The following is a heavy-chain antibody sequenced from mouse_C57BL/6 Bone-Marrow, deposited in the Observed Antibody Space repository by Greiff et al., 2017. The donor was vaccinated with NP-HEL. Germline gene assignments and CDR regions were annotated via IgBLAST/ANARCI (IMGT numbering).Heavy chain of an antibody. CDR1: GFSFNTYA. CDR2: IRSKSNNYAT. CDR3: VRKRYYGSSYFDY. D-gene: IGHD1-1*01. V-gene: IGHV10-1*01. J-gene: IGHJ2*01. Sequence: EVQLVESGGGLVQPKGSLKLSCAASGFSFNTYAMNWVRQAPGKGLEWVARIRSKSNNYATYYADSVKDRFTISRDDSESMLYLQMNNLKTEDTAMYYCVRKRYYGSSYFDYWGQGTTLTVSS.